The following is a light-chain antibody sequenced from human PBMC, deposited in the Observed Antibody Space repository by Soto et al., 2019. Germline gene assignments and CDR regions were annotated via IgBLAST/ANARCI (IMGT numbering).Light chain of an antibody. CDR2: DAS. CDR3: QQRYETPFT. Sequence: DIHMPQSPPSLSAAVGDRLTITCRTSQRVYNLLNWYHQKEGEAPKLLIYDASTFHSGVPSRFHGSVAGTDFSLTISDLQQEDVGTYFCQQRYETPFTFGPGTKLEI. V-gene: IGKV1-39*01. CDR1: QRVYNL. J-gene: IGKJ2*01.